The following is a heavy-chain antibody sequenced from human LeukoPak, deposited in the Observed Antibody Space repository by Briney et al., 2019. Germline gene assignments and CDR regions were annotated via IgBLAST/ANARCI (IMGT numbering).Heavy chain of an antibody. CDR2: INPSGGST. CDR1: GYTFTSYY. CDR3: ARAETYYDFWSGLNWFDP. J-gene: IGHJ5*02. V-gene: IGHV1-46*01. Sequence: AASVKVSXKASGYTFTSYYMHWVRQAPGQGLEWMGIINPSGGSTSYAQKFQGRVTMTRDTSTSTVYMELSSLRSEDTAVYYCARAETYYDFWSGLNWFDPWGQGTLVTVSS. D-gene: IGHD3-3*01.